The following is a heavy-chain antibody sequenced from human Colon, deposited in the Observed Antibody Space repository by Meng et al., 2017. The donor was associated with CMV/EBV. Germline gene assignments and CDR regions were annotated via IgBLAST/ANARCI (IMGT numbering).Heavy chain of an antibody. D-gene: IGHD5-12*01. V-gene: IGHV4-59*01. Sequence: SETLSLTCTVSGDSMTLYYWTWIRQSPGKGLEFIGNIYDRGRPSYESSLKSRVTIAQDTSKTQFSLKLKSVTAADTAIYYCARDSRGFIDYWGQGILVTVSS. CDR3: ARDSRGFIDY. CDR1: GDSMTLYY. J-gene: IGHJ4*02. CDR2: IYDRGRP.